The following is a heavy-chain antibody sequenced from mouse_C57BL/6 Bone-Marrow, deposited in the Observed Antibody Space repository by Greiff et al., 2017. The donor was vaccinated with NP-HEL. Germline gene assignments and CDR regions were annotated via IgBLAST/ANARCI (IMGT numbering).Heavy chain of an antibody. CDR3: ANGYLYYYAMDY. CDR2: INSDGGST. CDR1: EYEFPSHD. J-gene: IGHJ4*01. D-gene: IGHD2-3*01. Sequence: EVKVEESGGGLVQPGESLKLSCESNEYEFPSHDMSWVRKTPEKRLELVAAINSDGGSTYYPDTMERRFIISRDNTKKTLYLQMSSLRSEDTALYYCANGYLYYYAMDYWGQGTSVTVSS. V-gene: IGHV5-2*03.